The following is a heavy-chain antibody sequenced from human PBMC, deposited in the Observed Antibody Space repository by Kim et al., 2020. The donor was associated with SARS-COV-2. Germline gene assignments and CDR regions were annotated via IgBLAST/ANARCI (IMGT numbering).Heavy chain of an antibody. V-gene: IGHV4-61*01. CDR1: GGSVSSGSYY. D-gene: IGHD5-18*01. CDR2: IYYSGST. Sequence: SETLSLTCTVSGGSVSSGSYYWSWIRQPPGKGLEWIGYIYYSGSTNYNPSLKSRVTISVDTSKNQFSLKLSSVTAADTAVYYCAREVRGYSYGFDYWGQGTLVTVSS. J-gene: IGHJ4*02. CDR3: AREVRGYSYGFDY.